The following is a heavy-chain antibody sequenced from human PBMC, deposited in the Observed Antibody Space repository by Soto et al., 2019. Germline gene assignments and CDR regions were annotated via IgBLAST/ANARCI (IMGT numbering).Heavy chain of an antibody. J-gene: IGHJ4*02. D-gene: IGHD2-15*01. Sequence: EVQLVESGGGLVKPGGSLRLSCAATGFTFSNAWMSWVRQAPGKGLEWVGRIISKSDGGTTDFAAPVKGRFTISRDDSESTLYLQMNSLKIDDTAVYYCVTGPYCSGGSCYFPRWGQGTLVIVSS. CDR2: IISKSDGGTT. CDR1: GFTFSNAW. V-gene: IGHV3-15*01. CDR3: VTGPYCSGGSCYFPR.